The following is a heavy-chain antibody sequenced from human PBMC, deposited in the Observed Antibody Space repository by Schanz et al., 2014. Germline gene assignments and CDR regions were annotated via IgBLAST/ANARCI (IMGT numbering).Heavy chain of an antibody. D-gene: IGHD3-3*01. J-gene: IGHJ4*02. CDR1: GFTFSSYA. Sequence: EVQLVESGGGLVQPGGSLRFSCAASGFTFSSYAMSWVRQAQGKGLEWVAKIKQDESERSYVDSVQGSFTISRDNAKNSLYLHMKSLTAEATDVYYCARDKGGYYPFDYWGQGTLVTVSS. V-gene: IGHV3-7*01. CDR2: IKQDESER. CDR3: ARDKGGYYPFDY.